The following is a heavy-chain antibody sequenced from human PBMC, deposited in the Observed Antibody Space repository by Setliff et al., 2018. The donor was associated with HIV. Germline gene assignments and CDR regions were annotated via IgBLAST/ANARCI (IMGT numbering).Heavy chain of an antibody. CDR1: GFTFSNYA. V-gene: IGHV3-23*01. CDR2: LSGSGGST. CDR3: AKDRYYDSSGSPFDY. D-gene: IGHD3-22*01. Sequence: GGSLRLSCAASGFTFSNYAMTWVRQAPGKGLEWVSSLSGSGGSTYYADSVKGRFTISRDNSKNTLYLQMNSLRAEDTAVYYCAKDRYYDSSGSPFDYWGQGTLVTVSS. J-gene: IGHJ4*02.